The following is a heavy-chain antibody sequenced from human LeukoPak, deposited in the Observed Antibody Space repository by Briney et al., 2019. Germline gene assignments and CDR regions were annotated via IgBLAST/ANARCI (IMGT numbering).Heavy chain of an antibody. V-gene: IGHV4-59*01. CDR1: GGSISSYY. CDR3: ARRIGGIVVVAHYDY. D-gene: IGHD3-22*01. CDR2: IYYSGST. Sequence: PSETLSLTCTVSGGSISSYYWSWIRQPPGKGLEWIGYIYYSGSTNYNPSLKSRVTISVDTSKNQFSLKLSSVTAADTAVYYCARRIGGIVVVAHYDYWGQGTLVTVSS. J-gene: IGHJ4*02.